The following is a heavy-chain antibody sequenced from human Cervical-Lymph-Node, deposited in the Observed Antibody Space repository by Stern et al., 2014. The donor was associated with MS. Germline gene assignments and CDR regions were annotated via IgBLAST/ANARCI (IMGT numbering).Heavy chain of an antibody. J-gene: IGHJ4*02. V-gene: IGHV4-31*03. D-gene: IGHD2-21*02. CDR3: ARDQGDTMDY. CDR1: GGCITIGSYY. CDR2: ISYNGRT. Sequence: QVQLQESGPGQVEPSQTLSLTCTVSGGCITIGSYYWSWIRQNPEKGLEWIGYISYNGRTYYNPSLKSRLSISLDTSKNQFSLKLNSVTAADTAVYYCARDQGDTMDYWGQGTLVTVSS.